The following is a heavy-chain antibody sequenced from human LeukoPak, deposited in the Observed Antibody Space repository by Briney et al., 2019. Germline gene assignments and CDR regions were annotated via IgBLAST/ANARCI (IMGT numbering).Heavy chain of an antibody. J-gene: IGHJ6*02. Sequence: SETLSLTCAVYGGSFSGYYWSWIRQPPGKGLERIGEINHSGSTNYNPSLKSRVTISVDTSKNQFSLKLSSVTAADTAVYYCARGLGCSGGSCYPNWYYGMDVWGQGTTVTVSS. D-gene: IGHD2-15*01. CDR2: INHSGST. CDR1: GGSFSGYY. CDR3: ARGLGCSGGSCYPNWYYGMDV. V-gene: IGHV4-34*01.